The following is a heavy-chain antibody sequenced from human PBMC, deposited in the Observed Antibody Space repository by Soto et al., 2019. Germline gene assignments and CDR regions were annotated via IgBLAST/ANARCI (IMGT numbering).Heavy chain of an antibody. CDR1: GFIFDKYA. V-gene: IGHV3-23*01. D-gene: IGHD4-17*01. Sequence: GGSLRLSCAASGFIFDKYAMNWVRQAPGKGLEWVSAISSSGDTTDYTESVRGRFTISRDNSINTLYLHMRSLRPEDTAVYYCAHPRGYGVFDAVDIWGQGTMVTVSS. CDR3: AHPRGYGVFDAVDI. J-gene: IGHJ3*02. CDR2: ISSSGDTT.